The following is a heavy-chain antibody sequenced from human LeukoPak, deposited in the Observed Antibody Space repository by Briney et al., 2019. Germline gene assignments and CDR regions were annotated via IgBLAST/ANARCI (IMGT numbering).Heavy chain of an antibody. Sequence: PGGSLRLSCAASGFPFSSYWMSWVRQAPGKGLEWVANIKQDGSEKYYVDSVKGRFTISRDNAKNSLYLQMNSLRAEDTAVYYCARVGYSGYGGFYFDYWGQGTLVTVSS. V-gene: IGHV3-7*01. D-gene: IGHD5-12*01. CDR1: GFPFSSYW. J-gene: IGHJ4*02. CDR3: ARVGYSGYGGFYFDY. CDR2: IKQDGSEK.